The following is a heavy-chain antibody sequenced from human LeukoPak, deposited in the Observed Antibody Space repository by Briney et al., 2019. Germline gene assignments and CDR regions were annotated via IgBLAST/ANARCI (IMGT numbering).Heavy chain of an antibody. CDR1: GFTFSSYG. CDR3: ARESYPYSSSWYPFDY. Sequence: GGSLRLSCAASGFTFSSYGMHWVRQAPGKGLEWVAVIWYDGSNKYYADSVKGRFTISRDNSKNTLYLQMNSLRAEDAAVYYCARESYPYSSSWYPFDYWGQGTLVTVSS. V-gene: IGHV3-33*01. J-gene: IGHJ4*02. D-gene: IGHD6-13*01. CDR2: IWYDGSNK.